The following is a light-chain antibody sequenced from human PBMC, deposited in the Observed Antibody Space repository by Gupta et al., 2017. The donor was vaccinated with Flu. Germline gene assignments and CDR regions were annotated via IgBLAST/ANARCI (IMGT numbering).Light chain of an antibody. CDR1: ALPRQY. CDR2: KDN. V-gene: IGLV3-25*02. Sequence: LTQPPSVSVSPGQTATITCSGDALPRQYAYWYQQKPGQAPLVVIYKDNERPSGIPERFSGSSSGTMVTLTISGVQEEDEADYYCQSADSSGAYRHWVFGGGTKLTVL. J-gene: IGLJ3*02. CDR3: QSADSSGAYRHWV.